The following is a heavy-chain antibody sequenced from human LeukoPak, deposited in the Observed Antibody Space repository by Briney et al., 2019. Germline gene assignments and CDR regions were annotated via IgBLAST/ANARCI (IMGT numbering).Heavy chain of an antibody. Sequence: GGSLRLSCTASGFTFSTHAMHWVRQAPGKGLAWVDIILYDGSNKHYADSVKGRFSISRDNSKNTLYLQMNSLRAEDTAVYYCARVPYGSGTYTDYWGQGTLVTVSS. CDR2: ILYDGSNK. CDR1: GFTFSTHA. CDR3: ARVPYGSGTYTDY. D-gene: IGHD3-10*01. J-gene: IGHJ4*02. V-gene: IGHV3-30-3*01.